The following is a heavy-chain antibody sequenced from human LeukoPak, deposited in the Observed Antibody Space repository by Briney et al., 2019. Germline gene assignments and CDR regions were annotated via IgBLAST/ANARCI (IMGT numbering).Heavy chain of an antibody. CDR1: GFTVSSNY. V-gene: IGHV3-66*01. CDR2: IYSGGST. J-gene: IGHJ1*01. Sequence: GGSLRLSCAASGFTVSSNYMSWVRQAPGKGLEWVSVIYSGGSTYYADSVKGRFTISRDNSKNTLYLQMNSLRAEDTVVYYCARDGFSAEYFQHWGQGTLVTVSS. CDR3: ARDGFSAEYFQH. D-gene: IGHD6-25*01.